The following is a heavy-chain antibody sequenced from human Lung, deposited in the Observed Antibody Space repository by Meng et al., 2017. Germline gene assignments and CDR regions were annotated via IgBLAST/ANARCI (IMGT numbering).Heavy chain of an antibody. CDR2: NYSGSIT. J-gene: IGHJ4*02. Sequence: VPPRQCAVGLGKPSVTLSLSCVVSTCSVIDYWCSCTHHPPRSGLCGIWINYSGSITNNTPSLESLTTISVDSSQNFLSLKLSSVTAADAVLYYGTRGPTTMSHDFDYWGQGTLVTVSS. V-gene: IGHV4-34*04. CDR3: TRGPTTMSHDFDY. D-gene: IGHD4-11*01. CDR1: TCSVIDYW.